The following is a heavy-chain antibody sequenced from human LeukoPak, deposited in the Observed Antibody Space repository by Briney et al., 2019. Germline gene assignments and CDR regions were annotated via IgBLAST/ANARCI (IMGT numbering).Heavy chain of an antibody. CDR3: ARIPGAEASWADAMDV. D-gene: IGHD1-14*01. Sequence: GGSLRLSCVASGFTFSRHAMHWVRQAPGKGLEWVAVLPYDGSSDYYTASVKGRFTISRDNSKNTLYLQMNSLRDEDAAVYYCARIPGAEASWADAMDVWGQGTTVTVSS. CDR1: GFTFSRHA. CDR2: LPYDGSSD. V-gene: IGHV3-30*04. J-gene: IGHJ6*02.